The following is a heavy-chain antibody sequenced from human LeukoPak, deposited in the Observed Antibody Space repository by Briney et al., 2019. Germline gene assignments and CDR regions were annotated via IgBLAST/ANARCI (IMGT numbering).Heavy chain of an antibody. D-gene: IGHD3-16*01. CDR1: GYTFTSYG. Sequence: ASVKVSCKASGYTFTSYGISWVRQAPGQGLEWMGWISVYNGNTNYAQKLQGRVTMTTDTSTTTAYMELSSLRSEDTAVYYCARVSVGGSLPYYYYYMDVWGKGTTVTVSS. J-gene: IGHJ6*03. CDR3: ARVSVGGSLPYYYYYMDV. CDR2: ISVYNGNT. V-gene: IGHV1-18*01.